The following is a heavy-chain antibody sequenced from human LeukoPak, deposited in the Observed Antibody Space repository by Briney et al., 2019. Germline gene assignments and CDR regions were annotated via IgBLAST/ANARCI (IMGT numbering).Heavy chain of an antibody. D-gene: IGHD1-1*01. J-gene: IGHJ6*03. Sequence: SETLSLTCTVSGGSISSYYWSWIRQPPRKGLEWIGYIYYSGSTNYNPSLKSRVTISIDTSKNQFSLKLSSVTAADTAVCYCARARNWSYYYYYMDVWGKGTTVTISS. CDR2: IYYSGST. CDR1: GGSISSYY. CDR3: ARARNWSYYYYYMDV. V-gene: IGHV4-59*01.